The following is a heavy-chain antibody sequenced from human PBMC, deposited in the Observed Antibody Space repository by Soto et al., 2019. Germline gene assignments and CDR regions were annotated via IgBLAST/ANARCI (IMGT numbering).Heavy chain of an antibody. Sequence: PGGSLRLSCAASGFTFSSYGMHWVRQAPGKGLEWVAVIWYDGSNKYYEDSVKGRFTISRDNSKNTLYLQMNSLRAEDTAVYYCARDLDYGHALDYWGQGTLVTVSS. D-gene: IGHD3-16*01. CDR3: ARDLDYGHALDY. CDR1: GFTFSSYG. J-gene: IGHJ4*02. CDR2: IWYDGSNK. V-gene: IGHV3-33*01.